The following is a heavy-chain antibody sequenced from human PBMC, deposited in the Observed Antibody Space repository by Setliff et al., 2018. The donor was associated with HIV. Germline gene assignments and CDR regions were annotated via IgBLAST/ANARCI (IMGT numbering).Heavy chain of an antibody. CDR1: GDSITGSHYY. CDR2: IHYSGST. J-gene: IGHJ3*02. D-gene: IGHD2-21*02. CDR3: SRSGIGYGGDSNTFDI. Sequence: PSETLSLTCTVSGDSITGSHYYWGWIRQPPGKGLEWIASIHYSGSTYDSPSVRSRVAIFVDTSKNQFSLRLHSVTATDAAMYYCSRSGIGYGGDSNTFDIWGQGTLVTVS. V-gene: IGHV4-39*01.